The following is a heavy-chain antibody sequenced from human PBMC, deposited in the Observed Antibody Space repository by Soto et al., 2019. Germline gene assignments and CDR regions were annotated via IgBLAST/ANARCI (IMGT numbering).Heavy chain of an antibody. CDR2: VNNDGRNT. CDR1: GFTFSDFG. Sequence: GGSLRLSWEASGFTFSDFGMSWVRQIPGKGLEWVSTVNNDGRNTHYADSVEGRFTISRDNSENTLYLQMGSLRAEDTAIYYCAKDAGNEESLFDYWGQGTLVTVSS. J-gene: IGHJ4*02. CDR3: AKDAGNEESLFDY. V-gene: IGHV3-23*01.